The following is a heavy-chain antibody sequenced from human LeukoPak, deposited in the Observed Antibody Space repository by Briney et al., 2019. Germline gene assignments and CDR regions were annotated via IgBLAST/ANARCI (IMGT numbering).Heavy chain of an antibody. CDR2: IYSGGST. CDR1: GFTVSGNY. Sequence: GGSLRLSCAASGFTVSGNYMSWVRQAPGKGLEWVSVIYSGGSTYYADSVKGRFTISRDNSKNTLFLQMNSLRPEDTAVYYCARGTYGNYYFDYRGQGTLVTVSS. CDR3: ARGTYGNYYFDY. J-gene: IGHJ4*02. V-gene: IGHV3-66*02. D-gene: IGHD3-10*01.